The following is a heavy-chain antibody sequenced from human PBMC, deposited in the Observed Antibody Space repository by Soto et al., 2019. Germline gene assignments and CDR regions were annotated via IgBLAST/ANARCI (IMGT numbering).Heavy chain of an antibody. CDR3: ASRPYYSSGWYFDY. J-gene: IGHJ4*02. CDR2: IIPIFGTA. Sequence: QVQLVQSGAEVKKPGSSVKVSCKASGGTFSSYAISWVRQAPGQGLEWMGGIIPIFGTANYAQKFQGRVTXXAXDXXSTACMELSSLRSEDTAVYYCASRPYYSSGWYFDYWGQGTLVTVSS. D-gene: IGHD6-19*01. CDR1: GGTFSSYA. V-gene: IGHV1-69*12.